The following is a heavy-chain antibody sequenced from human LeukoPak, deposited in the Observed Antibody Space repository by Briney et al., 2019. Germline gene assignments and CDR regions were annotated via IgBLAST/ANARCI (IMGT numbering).Heavy chain of an antibody. V-gene: IGHV3-48*01. Sequence: PGGSLRLSCPASGFTFSTYTMIWVRQAPGKGLEWVSYISGSSSTIYYADSVKGRFTISRDNAKNSVYLQMNSLRAEDTAVYYCARRYGDYVYFDYWGQGNLVTVST. CDR1: GFTFSTYT. J-gene: IGHJ4*02. CDR3: ARRYGDYVYFDY. D-gene: IGHD4-17*01. CDR2: ISGSSSTI.